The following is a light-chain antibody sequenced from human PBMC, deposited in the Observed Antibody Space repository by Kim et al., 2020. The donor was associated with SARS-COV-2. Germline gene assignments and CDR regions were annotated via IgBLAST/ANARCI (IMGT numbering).Light chain of an antibody. V-gene: IGKV1-27*01. J-gene: IGKJ1*01. CDR2: AAS. CDR3: QEYNGAPPLT. CDR1: RAIGNF. Sequence: SLGGTCTISYRASRAIGNFLAWYQQIPGKVPKLLIYAASALRFGVPSRFSGSGCGTGFTLTINSLQPDDVATYYCQEYNGAPPLTFGQWTKVYIK.